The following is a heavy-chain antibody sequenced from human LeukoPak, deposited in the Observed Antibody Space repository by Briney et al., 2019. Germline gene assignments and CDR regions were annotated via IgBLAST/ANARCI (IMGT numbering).Heavy chain of an antibody. CDR2: ISAYNGNT. D-gene: IGHD1-14*01. J-gene: IGHJ3*02. V-gene: IGHV1-18*01. CDR1: GSTFTSCG. Sequence: ASVKVSCKASGSTFTSCGISWVRQAPGQGLEWMGWISAYNGNTTYAKKSHGRVTMTTDTSTSTAYMEMRSLRSAAQAVYHRAXXRRISPAGAFDIWGQGTMVTVSS. CDR3: AXXRRISPAGAFDI.